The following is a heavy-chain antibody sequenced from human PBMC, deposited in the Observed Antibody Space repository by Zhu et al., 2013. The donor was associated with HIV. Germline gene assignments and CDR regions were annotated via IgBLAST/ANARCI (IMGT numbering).Heavy chain of an antibody. CDR1: GGTFSSYA. CDR3: ARVPRSSGWYARDRYYYYGMDV. Sequence: QVQLVQSGAEVKKPGSSVKVSCKASGGTFSSYAISWVRQAPGQGLEWMGGIIPIFGTANYAQKFQGRVTITADKSTSTAYMELSSLRSEDTAVYYCARVPRSSGWYARDRYYYYGMDVWGQGTTVTVSS. CDR2: IIPIFGTA. J-gene: IGHJ6*02. D-gene: IGHD6-19*01. V-gene: IGHV1-69*06.